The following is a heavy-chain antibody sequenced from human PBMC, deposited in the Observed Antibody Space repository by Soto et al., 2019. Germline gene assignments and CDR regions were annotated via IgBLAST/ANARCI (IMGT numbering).Heavy chain of an antibody. D-gene: IGHD2-2*01. CDR3: ALVPASIRYKFFDP. Sequence: SELLSLTCDVAGDTSSSSNCWTWVRQTPGKGLEWIGEIYHGGSTNYNPSLKSRVTLSLDKSKNQFSLRLTSVTAADTAMYYCALVPASIRYKFFDPWGQGALVTVSS. J-gene: IGHJ5*02. CDR2: IYHGGST. V-gene: IGHV4-4*02. CDR1: GDTSSSSNC.